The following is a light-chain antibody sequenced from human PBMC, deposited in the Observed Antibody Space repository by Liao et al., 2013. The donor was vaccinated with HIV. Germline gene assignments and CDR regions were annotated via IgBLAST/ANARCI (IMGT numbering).Light chain of an antibody. Sequence: SYVLTQPPSVSVAPGKTARITCGGNNIGSKSVHWYQQKPGQAPVLVIYYDTNRPSGIPERFSGSNPGITATLTISRVEAGDEADYYCQVWDNNHDHLGVVFGGGTKLTVL. CDR3: QVWDNNHDHLGVV. CDR1: NIGSKS. J-gene: IGLJ3*02. V-gene: IGLV3-21*01. CDR2: YDT.